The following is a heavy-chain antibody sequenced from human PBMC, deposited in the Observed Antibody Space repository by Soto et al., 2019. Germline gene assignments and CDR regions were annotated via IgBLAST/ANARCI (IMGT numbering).Heavy chain of an antibody. J-gene: IGHJ4*02. D-gene: IGHD5-12*01. CDR2: INPSGGST. CDR3: ASSPVEMATIPFFDY. CDR1: GYTFTSYY. V-gene: IGHV1-46*01. Sequence: ASVKVSCKASGYTFTSYYMHWVRQAPGQGLEWMGIINPSGGSTSYAQKFQGRVTITADESTSTAYMELSSLRSEDTAAYYCASSPVEMATIPFFDYWGQGTLVTVSS.